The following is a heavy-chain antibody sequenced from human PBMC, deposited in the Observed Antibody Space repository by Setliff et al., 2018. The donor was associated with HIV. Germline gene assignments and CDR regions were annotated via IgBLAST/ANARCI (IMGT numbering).Heavy chain of an antibody. D-gene: IGHD6-13*01. CDR3: AGGMLRSSWYAHHDAFDI. Sequence: SETLSLTCTVSGGSISSYYWSWIRQPPGKGLEWIGYIYYSGSTNYNPSLKSRVTISVDTSKNQFSLKLSSVTAADTAVYYCAGGMLRSSWYAHHDAFDIWGQGTMVTVSS. V-gene: IGHV4-59*01. CDR2: IYYSGST. J-gene: IGHJ3*02. CDR1: GGSISSYY.